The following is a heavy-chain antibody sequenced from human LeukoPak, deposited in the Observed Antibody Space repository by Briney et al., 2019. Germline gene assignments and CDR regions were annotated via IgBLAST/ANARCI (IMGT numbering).Heavy chain of an antibody. V-gene: IGHV3-49*04. CDR3: TRVGYSSGWYTAPPNLDD. CDR2: IRSKADGGTT. Sequence: GGSLRLSCAASGFSFSRTSWVRRAPGKGLEWGGFIRSKADGGTTEYAASVIGRFTISRDDYKSIAYLQMNSLKTEDTAVYYCTRVGYSSGWYTAPPNLDDWGQGTLVTVSS. D-gene: IGHD6-19*01. J-gene: IGHJ4*02. CDR1: GFSFSR.